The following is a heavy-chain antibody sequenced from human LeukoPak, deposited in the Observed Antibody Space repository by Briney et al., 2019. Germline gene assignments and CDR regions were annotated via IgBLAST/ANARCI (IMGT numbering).Heavy chain of an antibody. D-gene: IGHD6-19*01. CDR1: GYRFTSYW. J-gene: IGHJ4*02. CDR3: ATPQVSGWNFDY. V-gene: IGHV5-51*01. Sequence: GESLKISCQGSGYRFTSYWIGWVRQMPGKGLEWMGSIYPGDSDTRYSPSFQGQVTISADKSITTAYLQWSSLKPSDTAMYYCATPQVSGWNFDYWGQGTLVTVSS. CDR2: IYPGDSDT.